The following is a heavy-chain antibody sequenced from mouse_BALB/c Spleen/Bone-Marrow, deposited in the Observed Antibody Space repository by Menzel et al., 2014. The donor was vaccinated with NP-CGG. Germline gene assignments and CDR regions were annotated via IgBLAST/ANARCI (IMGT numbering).Heavy chain of an antibody. CDR1: GYTFTSYW. D-gene: IGHD1-1*01. J-gene: IGHJ2*01. CDR2: IDPSDSYT. V-gene: IGHV1-69*02. Sequence: VQLQQSGAELVKPGASVKLSCKASGYTFTSYWMHWVKQRPGQGLEWIGEIDPSDSYTNYNQKFKGKATLTVDKSSSTAYMQPSSLTSEDSAVYYCARREYYGSSYLHFDYWGQGTTLTVSS. CDR3: ARREYYGSSYLHFDY.